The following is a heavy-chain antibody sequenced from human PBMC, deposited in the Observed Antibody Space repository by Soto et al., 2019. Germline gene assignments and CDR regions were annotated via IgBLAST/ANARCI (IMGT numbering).Heavy chain of an antibody. CDR2: IYYSGST. J-gene: IGHJ6*03. CDR3: ASVKAIVYYYYYMDV. Sequence: SETLSLTCTVSGGSISSSSYYWGWIRQPPGKGLEWIGSIYYSGSTYYNPSLKSRVTISVDTSKNQFSLKLSSVTAADTAVYYCASVKAIVYYYYYMDVWGKGTTVTVSS. CDR1: GGSISSSSYY. D-gene: IGHD3-22*01. V-gene: IGHV4-39*01.